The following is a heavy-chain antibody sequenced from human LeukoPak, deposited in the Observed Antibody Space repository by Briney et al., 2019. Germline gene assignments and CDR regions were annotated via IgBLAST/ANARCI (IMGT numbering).Heavy chain of an antibody. CDR3: ARACTNAVCPFDS. CDR1: GGSISSGGYY. J-gene: IGHJ4*02. Sequence: SETLSLTCTVSGGSISSGGYYWSWIRQYRGKGLEWIEYIHYSGSTYYNPSLRSRVIISLDASENQFSLKLSSVTAADTAVYYCARACTNAVCPFDSWGRGTLLTVSS. V-gene: IGHV4-31*03. CDR2: IHYSGST. D-gene: IGHD2-8*01.